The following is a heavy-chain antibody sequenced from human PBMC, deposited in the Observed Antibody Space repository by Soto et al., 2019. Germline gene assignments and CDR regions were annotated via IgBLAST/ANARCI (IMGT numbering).Heavy chain of an antibody. CDR1: GYSISSGYY. D-gene: IGHD6-13*01. J-gene: IGHJ4*02. CDR3: ARSQYIAAAGAY. V-gene: IGHV4-38-2*01. CDR2: XXXSXXX. Sequence: PSETLSLTCAVSGYSISSGYYWGWIRQPPGKGXXWIXSXXXSXXXXYNTSLESRVTISVDTSKKQFSLKLSSVTAADTAVYYCARSQYIAAAGAYWGQGTLVTV.